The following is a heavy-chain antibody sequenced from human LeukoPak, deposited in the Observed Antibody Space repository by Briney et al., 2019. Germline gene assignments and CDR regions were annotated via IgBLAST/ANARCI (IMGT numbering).Heavy chain of an antibody. J-gene: IGHJ4*02. CDR1: GFTFSSYA. V-gene: IGHV3-30-3*01. Sequence: GGSLRLSCAASGFTFSSYALHWVRQAPGKGLEWVAVISFDGSNKYYADSVKGRFIISRDNSKNTLYLQMNSLRTDDTAVYYCARLDSSSWTNWGQGTLVTVSS. CDR2: ISFDGSNK. CDR3: ARLDSSSWTN. D-gene: IGHD6-13*01.